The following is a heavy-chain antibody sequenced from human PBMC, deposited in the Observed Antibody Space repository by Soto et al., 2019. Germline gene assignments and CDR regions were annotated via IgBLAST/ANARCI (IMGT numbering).Heavy chain of an antibody. D-gene: IGHD1-26*01. J-gene: IGHJ4*02. Sequence: GASVKVSCKASGYTFTSYGISWVRQAPGQGLEWMGWISAYNGNTNYAQKLQGRVTMTTDTSTSTAYMELRSLRSDDTAVYYCARDRHPLYSGSYGLFDYWGQGTLVTVSS. V-gene: IGHV1-18*01. CDR1: GYTFTSYG. CDR3: ARDRHPLYSGSYGLFDY. CDR2: ISAYNGNT.